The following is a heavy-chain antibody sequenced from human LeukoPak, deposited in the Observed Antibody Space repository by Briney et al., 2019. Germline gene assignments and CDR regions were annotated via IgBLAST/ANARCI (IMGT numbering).Heavy chain of an antibody. Sequence: GGSLRLSCAASGFTFSRHYMSWVHQAPGKGLEWVANIDQDGSDKYFVDSVKGRFTISRDNAKNSLYLQMNSLRADDAAVYYCAREAIVATSDDAFDLWGQGTMVTVSS. CDR1: GFTFSRHY. V-gene: IGHV3-7*01. J-gene: IGHJ3*01. CDR3: AREAIVATSDDAFDL. CDR2: IDQDGSDK. D-gene: IGHD5-12*01.